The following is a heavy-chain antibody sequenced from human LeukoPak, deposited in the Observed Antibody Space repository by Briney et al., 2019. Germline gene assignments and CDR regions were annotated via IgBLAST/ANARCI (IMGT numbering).Heavy chain of an antibody. V-gene: IGHV1-2*04. J-gene: IGHJ4*02. CDR3: ARDRDPYCSGGSCYSGYFDY. CDR2: INPNSGGT. D-gene: IGHD2-15*01. Sequence: EASVKVSCKASGYTFTGYYMHWVRQAPGQGLEWMGWINPNSGGTNYAQKFQGWVTMTRDTSISTAYMELSRLRSDDTAVYYCARDRDPYCSGGSCYSGYFDYWGQGTLVTVSS. CDR1: GYTFTGYY.